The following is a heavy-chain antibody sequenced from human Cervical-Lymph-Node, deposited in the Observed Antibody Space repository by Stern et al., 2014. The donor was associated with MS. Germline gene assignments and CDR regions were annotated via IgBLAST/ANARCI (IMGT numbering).Heavy chain of an antibody. CDR3: ARGELKEGLVRGMDV. CDR1: GGTFSTYA. D-gene: IGHD1-26*01. J-gene: IGHJ6*02. V-gene: IGHV1-69*06. Sequence: VQLVESGAEVKKPGSSVKVSCKASGGTFSTYAISWVRQAPGQGLEWMGGIIPIFGTATYAQKFKGRVTITADKPTSTASMELSSLRSEDTAVYYCARGELKEGLVRGMDVWGQGTTVTVSS. CDR2: IIPIFGTA.